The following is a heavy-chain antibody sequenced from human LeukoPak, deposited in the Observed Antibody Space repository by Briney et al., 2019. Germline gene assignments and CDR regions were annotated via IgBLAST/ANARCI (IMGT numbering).Heavy chain of an antibody. CDR3: ARDGYGLDTPMVSTNFDY. CDR1: GFTFSNAW. CDR2: TSYDGRNK. V-gene: IGHV3-30*03. J-gene: IGHJ4*02. Sequence: GGSLRLSCAASGFTFSNAWMSWVRQAPGKGLEWVAVTSYDGRNKYYADSAKGRFTISRDNSKNTLYLQMNSLRPEDTAVYYCARDGYGLDTPMVSTNFDYWGQGTLVTVSS. D-gene: IGHD5-18*01.